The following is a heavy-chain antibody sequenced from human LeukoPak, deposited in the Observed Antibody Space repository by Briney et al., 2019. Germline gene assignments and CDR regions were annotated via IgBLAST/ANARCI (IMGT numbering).Heavy chain of an antibody. CDR2: MSPSGTT. V-gene: IGHV4-61*01. CDR3: ARGQDDRSGTFDY. CDR1: GDSVSSGNYY. D-gene: IGHD3-22*01. Sequence: SGTLSLTCTVSGDSVSSGNYYLSWIRQPPGTGLDWITYMSPSGTTKYNPSLKSRVTTSVDTSRTQFSLRLSSVTAADTAVYYCARGQDDRSGTFDYWGQGILVTVSS. J-gene: IGHJ4*02.